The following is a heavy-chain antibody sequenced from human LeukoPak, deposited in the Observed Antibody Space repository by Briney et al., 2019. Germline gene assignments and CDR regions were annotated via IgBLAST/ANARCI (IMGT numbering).Heavy chain of an antibody. CDR1: GFAFNTFG. V-gene: IGHV3-30*18. J-gene: IGHJ4*02. CDR2: ISFDGRKE. D-gene: IGHD2-8*01. Sequence: GRSLRLSCAASGFAFNTFGIHWVRKAPGKGLEWVAVISFDGRKEYYGDSVKGRFTISRENSKNILYLQMNSLRAEDSAVYYCAKSGGYCTDGICYHFDYWGQGTLVTVSS. CDR3: AKSGGYCTDGICYHFDY.